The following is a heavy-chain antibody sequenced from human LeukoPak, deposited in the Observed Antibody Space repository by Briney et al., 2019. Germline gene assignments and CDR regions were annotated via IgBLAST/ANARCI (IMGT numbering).Heavy chain of an antibody. J-gene: IGHJ4*02. V-gene: IGHV4-59*01. CDR1: GGSISSSY. CDR2: IHYTGST. CDR3: ARGLVRVTHFEN. Sequence: PSETLSLTCTVPGGSISSSYWSWIRQPPGKGLEWIGFIHYTGSTNYNPSLKSRVTISVDTSKNQFSLKLTSVTAADTAVYYCARGLVRVTHFENWGQGTLVTVSS. D-gene: IGHD6-6*01.